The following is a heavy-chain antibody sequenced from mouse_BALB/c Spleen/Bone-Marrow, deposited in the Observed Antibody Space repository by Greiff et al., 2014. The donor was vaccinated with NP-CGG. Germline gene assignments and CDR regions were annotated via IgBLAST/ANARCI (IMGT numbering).Heavy chain of an antibody. CDR3: AKATTGFAY. V-gene: IGHV1-80*01. Sequence: VQLQQSGAELVRPGSSVKISCKASGYAFSTYWMTWVKQRPGQGLEWIGQIYPGDGDTKYNGKFKGKAPLTADKSSSTAYMQLSSLTSEDSAVYFCAKATTGFAYWGQGTLVTVSA. J-gene: IGHJ3*01. CDR2: IYPGDGDT. D-gene: IGHD3-2*02. CDR1: GYAFSTYW.